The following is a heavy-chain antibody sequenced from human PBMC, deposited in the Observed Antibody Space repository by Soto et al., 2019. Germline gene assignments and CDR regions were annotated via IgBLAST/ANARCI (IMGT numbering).Heavy chain of an antibody. V-gene: IGHV4-59*01. CDR3: ARRAWQLRDAFDI. CDR1: GGSISGYY. D-gene: IGHD2-15*01. CDR2: IHYNGNT. J-gene: IGHJ3*02. Sequence: QVQLQESGPGLVKPSETPSLTCTVSGGSISGYYWSWIRQPPGKGLEWIGYIHYNGNTNYNASLKSRVTISVDTSKNHFSLKLSSVTAADTAVYYCARRAWQLRDAFDIWGQGTMVTVSS.